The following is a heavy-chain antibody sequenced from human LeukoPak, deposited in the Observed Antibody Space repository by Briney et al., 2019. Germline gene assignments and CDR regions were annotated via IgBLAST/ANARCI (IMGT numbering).Heavy chain of an antibody. CDR1: GLTFSDYS. J-gene: IGHJ4*02. V-gene: IGHV3-21*04. CDR2: INPTSTSI. D-gene: IGHD6-19*01. CDR3: AKDTVAGTFNPLFDY. Sequence: GGSLRLSCVASGLTFSDYSINWVRRAPGKGLDWVSSINPTSTSIYYADAVRGRFTISRDNAKSSLYLQMNSLRAEDTALYYCAKDTVAGTFNPLFDYWGQGTLVTVSS.